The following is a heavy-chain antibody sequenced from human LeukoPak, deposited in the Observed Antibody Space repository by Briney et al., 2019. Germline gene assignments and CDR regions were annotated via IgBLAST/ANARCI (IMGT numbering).Heavy chain of an antibody. CDR3: ARTSGVSVAGSPYYFDF. V-gene: IGHV1-18*01. Sequence: ASVRVSCKASGYLFINYGITWLRQAPGQGLECMGWISPYSGNTDYAQKLQGRVTMSTDRSTTTAYMELRSLGFDDTAVYYCARTSGVSVAGSPYYFDFWGQGTLITVSS. J-gene: IGHJ4*02. CDR2: ISPYSGNT. CDR1: GYLFINYG. D-gene: IGHD6-13*01.